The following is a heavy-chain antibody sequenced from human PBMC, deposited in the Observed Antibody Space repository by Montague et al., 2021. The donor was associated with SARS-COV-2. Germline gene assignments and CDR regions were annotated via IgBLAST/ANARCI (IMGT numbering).Heavy chain of an antibody. J-gene: IGHJ6*02. CDR3: ARARGGRAVLIITYYYYHGMDV. Sequence: SETLSLTCAVYGSSFNDYFWTWIRQPPGKGLGWIGEINHDGSTNYNPSLKSRLTISVDTSKNQFSLNLTSVTAADAAVYYCARARGGRAVLIITYYYYHGMDVRGQGTTVTVS. CDR2: INHDGST. D-gene: IGHD2-8*01. V-gene: IGHV4-34*01. CDR1: GSSFNDYF.